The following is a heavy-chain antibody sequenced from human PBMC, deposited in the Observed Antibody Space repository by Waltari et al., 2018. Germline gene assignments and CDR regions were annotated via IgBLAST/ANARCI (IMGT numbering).Heavy chain of an antibody. D-gene: IGHD2-8*02. J-gene: IGHJ4*02. CDR2: ISTYNGQT. V-gene: IGHV1-18*01. CDR1: GYAFTNYG. CDR3: ARISTGYTRGFFNF. Sequence: QVQLVQSGAEVKKPGASVKVSCKASGYAFTNYGIGWVRQAPGQGLEWMGWISTYNGQTKYTQKFQGRVTMTTDTATSTVHLDLRSPKADDTAVYYCARISTGYTRGFFNFWGQGTLVTVSS.